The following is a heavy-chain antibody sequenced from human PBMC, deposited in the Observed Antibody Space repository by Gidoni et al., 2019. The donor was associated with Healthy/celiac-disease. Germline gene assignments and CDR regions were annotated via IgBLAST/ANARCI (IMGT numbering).Heavy chain of an antibody. CDR1: GASFSSDA. CDR3: ARGGSYSGYYYYMDV. Sequence: HVQLVQSGAEVKKPGSPVTVSCKASGASFSSDAISWVRQAPEQGLEWMGGIIPIFGTANYAQKFQGRVTITADESTSTAYMELSSLRSEDTAVYYCARGGSYSGYYYYMDVWGKGTTVTVSS. J-gene: IGHJ6*03. CDR2: IIPIFGTA. V-gene: IGHV1-69*01. D-gene: IGHD1-26*01.